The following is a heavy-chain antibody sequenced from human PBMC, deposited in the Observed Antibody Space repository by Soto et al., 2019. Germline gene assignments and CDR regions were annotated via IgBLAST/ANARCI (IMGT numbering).Heavy chain of an antibody. Sequence: EVQLLESGGGLVQPGGSLRLSCAASGFTFISYAMNWVRQAPGKGLQWVSAISGGGDATFYADSVKGRFTISRDNSRNTVTLQMTSLGADDTAVYYCARKVPGSTTRPDYWYFGLWGRGTLVTVSS. CDR3: ARKVPGSTTRPDYWYFGL. V-gene: IGHV3-23*01. D-gene: IGHD3-10*01. CDR2: ISGGGDAT. J-gene: IGHJ2*01. CDR1: GFTFISYA.